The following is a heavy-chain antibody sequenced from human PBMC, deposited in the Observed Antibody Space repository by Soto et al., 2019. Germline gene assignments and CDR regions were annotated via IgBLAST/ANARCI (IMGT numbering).Heavy chain of an antibody. CDR1: GFTFSSYA. V-gene: IGHV3-30-3*01. D-gene: IGHD6-13*01. Sequence: GGSLRLSCAASGFTFSSYAMHWVRQAPGKGLEWVAVISYDGSNKYYADSVKGRFTISRDNSKNTLYLQMNSLRAEDTAVYYCARSRPIAAAGDYWGQGTLVTVSS. CDR3: ARSRPIAAAGDY. J-gene: IGHJ4*02. CDR2: ISYDGSNK.